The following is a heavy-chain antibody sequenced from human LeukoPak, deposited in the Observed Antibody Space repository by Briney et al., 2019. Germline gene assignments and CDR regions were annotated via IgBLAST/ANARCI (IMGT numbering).Heavy chain of an antibody. CDR2: ITLSTGDI. J-gene: IGHJ5*01. V-gene: IGHV1-2*02. CDR3: ARHIAPSGSWWFDS. Sequence: ASVKVSCKAPGYTFTEYYLHWLRQAPGQGLEWMGWITLSTGDIFYAQNFQGRVTMTKDTSISTAYMQLGSLKSDDTAVYYCARHIAPSGSWWFDSWGQGTLVTVSS. D-gene: IGHD6-13*01. CDR1: GYTFTEYY.